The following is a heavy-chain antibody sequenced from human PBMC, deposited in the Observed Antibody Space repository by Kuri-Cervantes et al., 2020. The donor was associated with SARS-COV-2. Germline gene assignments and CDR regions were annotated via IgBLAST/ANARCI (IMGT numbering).Heavy chain of an antibody. CDR2: INSDGSST. CDR1: GFTFSSYW. CDR3: APRGEGSGFDY. Sequence: GESLKISCAASGFTFSSYWMHWVRQAPGKGLVWVSRINSDGSSTSYADSVKGRFTISRDNAKNSLYLQMNSLRAEDTAVYYCAPRGEGSGFDYWGQGTLVTVSS. V-gene: IGHV3-74*01. D-gene: IGHD3-16*01. J-gene: IGHJ4*02.